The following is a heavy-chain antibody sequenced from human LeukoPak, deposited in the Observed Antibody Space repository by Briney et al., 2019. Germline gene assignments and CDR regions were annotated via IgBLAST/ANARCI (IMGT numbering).Heavy chain of an antibody. Sequence: QSGGSLRLSCATSGFTFSRYAMHWVRQAPGKGLEWVALISYDANIGSNKCYADSVKGRFTISRDNSKNTLYLQMNSLRAEDTAVYYCARDGGYDFWSGYYQDYWGQGTLVAVSS. V-gene: IGHV3-30-3*01. CDR3: ARDGGYDFWSGYYQDY. J-gene: IGHJ4*02. CDR1: GFTFSRYA. D-gene: IGHD3-3*01. CDR2: ISYDANIGSNK.